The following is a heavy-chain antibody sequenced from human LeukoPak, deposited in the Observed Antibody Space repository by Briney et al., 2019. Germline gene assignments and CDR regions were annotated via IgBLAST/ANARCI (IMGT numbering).Heavy chain of an antibody. J-gene: IGHJ4*02. CDR2: ISPIFGTA. D-gene: IGHD2-2*01. V-gene: IGHV1-69*05. Sequence: ASVKVSCKASGGTFSSYAISWVRQAPGQGLEWMGGISPIFGTANYAQKFQGRVTITTDESTSTAYMELSSLRSEDTAVYYCARDCSSTSCRPYWGQGTLVTVSS. CDR1: GGTFSSYA. CDR3: ARDCSSTSCRPY.